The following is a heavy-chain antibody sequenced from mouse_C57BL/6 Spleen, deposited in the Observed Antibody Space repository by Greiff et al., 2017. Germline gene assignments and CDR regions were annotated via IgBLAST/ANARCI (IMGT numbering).Heavy chain of an antibody. Sequence: EVKLQQSGPELVKPGASVKISCKASGYSFTGYYMNWVKQSPEKSLEWIGEINPSTGGTPYNQKFKAKATLTVDKSSSTAYMQLKSLTSEDSAVYYCARGDWGYWGQGTTLTVSS. CDR2: INPSTGGT. J-gene: IGHJ2*01. CDR1: GYSFTGYY. CDR3: ARGDWGY. V-gene: IGHV1-42*01.